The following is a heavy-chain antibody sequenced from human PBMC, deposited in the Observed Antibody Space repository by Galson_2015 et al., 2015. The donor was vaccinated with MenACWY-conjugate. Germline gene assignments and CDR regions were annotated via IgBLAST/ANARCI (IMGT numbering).Heavy chain of an antibody. Sequence: SLRLSCAASGFAFSNYCMHWVRQAPGKGLECASRICAGGISIMYGDSVRGRFTISRDDAENTLYLQMDSLRADDTAVYFCVRGSIGWRGMDIWGQGTTVTVSS. CDR3: VRGSIGWRGMDI. V-gene: IGHV3-74*03. CDR2: ICAGGISI. J-gene: IGHJ6*02. CDR1: GFAFSNYC. D-gene: IGHD2-15*01.